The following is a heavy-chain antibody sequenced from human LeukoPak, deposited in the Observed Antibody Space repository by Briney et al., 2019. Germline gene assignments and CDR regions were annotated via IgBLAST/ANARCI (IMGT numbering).Heavy chain of an antibody. J-gene: IGHJ3*02. D-gene: IGHD3-22*01. V-gene: IGHV1-18*01. CDR1: GYTFTSYG. CDR3: ASLYDSSGYGAFDI. CDR2: ISAYNGNT. Sequence: GASVKVSCKASGYTFTSYGISWVRQAPGQGLEWMGWISAYNGNTNYAQKLQGGVTMTTDTSTSTAYMELRSLRSDDTAVYYCASLYDSSGYGAFDIWGQGTMVTVSS.